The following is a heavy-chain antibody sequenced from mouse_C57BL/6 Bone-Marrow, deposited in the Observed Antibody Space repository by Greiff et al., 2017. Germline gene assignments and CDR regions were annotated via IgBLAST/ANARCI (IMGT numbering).Heavy chain of an antibody. J-gene: IGHJ3*01. Sequence: VQLQESGPELVKPGASVKISCKASGYAFSSSWMNWVKQRPGKGLEWIGRIYPGDGDTNYNGKFKGKATLTADKSSSTAYMQLSSLTSEDSAVYFCARAYSNPPWFAYWGQGTLVTVSA. CDR3: ARAYSNPPWFAY. CDR1: GYAFSSSW. D-gene: IGHD2-5*01. CDR2: IYPGDGDT. V-gene: IGHV1-82*01.